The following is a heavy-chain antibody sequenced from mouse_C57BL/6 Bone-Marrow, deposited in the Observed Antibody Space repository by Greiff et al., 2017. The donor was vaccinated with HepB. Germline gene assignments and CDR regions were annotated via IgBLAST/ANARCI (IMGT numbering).Heavy chain of an antibody. CDR2: INPNNGGT. CDR3: ARSIRCSSYSFAY. J-gene: IGHJ3*01. Sequence: EVQLQQSGPELVKPGASVKISCKASGYTFTDYYMNWVKQSHGKSLEWIGDINPNNGGTSYNQKFKGKATLTVDKSSSTAYMELRSLTSEDSAVYYCARSIRCSSYSFAYWGQGTLVTVSA. V-gene: IGHV1-26*01. D-gene: IGHD1-1*01. CDR1: GYTFTDYY.